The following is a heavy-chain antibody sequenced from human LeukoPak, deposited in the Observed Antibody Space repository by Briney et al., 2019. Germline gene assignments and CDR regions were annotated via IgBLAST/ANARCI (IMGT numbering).Heavy chain of an antibody. CDR1: GFILSDYY. CDR2: ISSSGTPK. D-gene: IGHD1-1*01. Sequence: GVSLRLSCGASGFILSDYYMSWIRQAPGKGPEWISYISSSGTPKYYADSVKGRFTISRDNAKKSLFLQMNSLRDEDTAVYYRVRDDGHHWFDFWGQGTLVTVSS. V-gene: IGHV3-11*01. J-gene: IGHJ4*02. CDR3: VRDDGHHWFDF.